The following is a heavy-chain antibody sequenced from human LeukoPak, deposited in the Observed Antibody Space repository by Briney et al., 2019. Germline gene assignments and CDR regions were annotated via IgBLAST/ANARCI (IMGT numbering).Heavy chain of an antibody. CDR1: GGSISSGSYY. D-gene: IGHD3-3*01. J-gene: IGHJ6*02. V-gene: IGHV4-61*02. CDR2: IYTSGST. Sequence: SETLSLTCTVSGGSISSGSYYWSWIRQPAGKGLEWIGRIYTSGSTNYNPSLKSRVTISVDTSKNQFSLKLSSVTAADMAVYYCARVLWDFWSGYSFLYGMDVWGQGTTVTVSS. CDR3: ARVLWDFWSGYSFLYGMDV.